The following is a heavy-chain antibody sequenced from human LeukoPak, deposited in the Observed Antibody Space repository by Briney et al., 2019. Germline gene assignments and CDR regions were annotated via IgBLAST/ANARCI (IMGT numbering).Heavy chain of an antibody. CDR3: ATSSARSYYYYMDV. CDR2: IIPIFGTA. CDR1: GGTFSSYA. V-gene: IGHV1-69*05. D-gene: IGHD6-6*01. Sequence: ASVKVSCMASGGTFSSYAISWVRQAAGQGLEWMGGIIPIFGTANYAQRFQGRVTITTDESTRTAYMELSSLRSEDTAVYYCATSSARSYYYYMDVWGKGTTVTVSS. J-gene: IGHJ6*03.